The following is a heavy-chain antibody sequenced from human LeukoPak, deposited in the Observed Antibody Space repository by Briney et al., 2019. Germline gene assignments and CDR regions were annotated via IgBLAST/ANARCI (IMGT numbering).Heavy chain of an antibody. D-gene: IGHD3-10*01. CDR1: GGSISSYY. CDR3: ARVRGLVNGSGSSYGMDV. J-gene: IGHJ6*02. V-gene: IGHV4-59*12. CDR2: IYSSGST. Sequence: SETLSLTCTVSGGSISSYYWSWIRQPPGKGLEWIGYIYSSGSTNYNPSLKSRVTISVDTSKNQFSLKLSSVTAADTAVYYCARVRGLVNGSGSSYGMDVWGQGTTVTVSS.